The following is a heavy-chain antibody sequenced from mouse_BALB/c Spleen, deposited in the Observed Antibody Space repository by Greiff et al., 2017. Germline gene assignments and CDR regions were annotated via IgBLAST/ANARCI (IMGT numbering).Heavy chain of an antibody. CDR3: ASGGYFDY. J-gene: IGHJ2*01. V-gene: IGHV5-17*02. D-gene: IGHD1-1*02. Sequence: EVQLQESGGGLVQPGGSRKLSCAASGFTFSSFGMHWVRQAPEKGLEWVAYISSGSSTIYYADTVKGRFTISRDNPKNTLFLQMTSLRSEDTAMYYCASGGYFDYWGQGTTLTVSS. CDR1: GFTFSSFG. CDR2: ISSGSSTI.